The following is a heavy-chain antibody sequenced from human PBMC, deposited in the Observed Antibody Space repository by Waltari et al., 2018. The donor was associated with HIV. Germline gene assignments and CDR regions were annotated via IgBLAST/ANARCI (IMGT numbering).Heavy chain of an antibody. CDR3: TTEGLYCSGGTCYSRFDP. V-gene: IGHV1-24*01. J-gene: IGHJ5*02. D-gene: IGHD2-15*01. CDR2: FDPEQGKT. CDR1: GYTLCEVS. Sequence: QVPLVQSGAEVKKHGTSVKVSCKVSGYTLCEVSIHWVPQAPGKGLEWMGGFDPEQGKTIYAQNFQGRVTMTEDAATDTAYMELSSLRSEDTAVYYCTTEGLYCSGGTCYSRFDPWGQGTLVTVSS.